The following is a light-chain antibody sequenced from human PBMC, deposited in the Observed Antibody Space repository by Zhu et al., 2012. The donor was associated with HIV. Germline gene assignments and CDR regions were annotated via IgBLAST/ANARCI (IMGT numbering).Light chain of an antibody. CDR2: DAS. J-gene: IGKJ4*01. V-gene: IGKV3-11*01. CDR1: QSVGTY. Sequence: EIVLTQSPATLSLSPGERATLSCRASQSVGTYLAWYQQKPGQAPSLLIYDASNRALGIPARFNGSGSGTDFTLTITSLEPEDFAIYYCQQRSTWPPALTFGGGTKVGIK. CDR3: QQRSTWPPALT.